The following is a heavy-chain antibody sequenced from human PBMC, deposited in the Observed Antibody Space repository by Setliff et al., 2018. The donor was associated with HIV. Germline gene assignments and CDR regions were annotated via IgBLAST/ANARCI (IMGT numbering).Heavy chain of an antibody. V-gene: IGHV1-2*02. Sequence: ASVKVSCKTSGYTFTDYYIHWVRQAPGHGLEWMGWINPNSGVTNYAQKFQGRVTMTRDTSITTVYMELNRLTSEDTAVYYCARGSLTTYCGGDCHRLDALDMWGQGTLVTVSS. D-gene: IGHD2-21*02. CDR3: ARGSLTTYCGGDCHRLDALDM. J-gene: IGHJ3*02. CDR1: GYTFTDYY. CDR2: INPNSGVT.